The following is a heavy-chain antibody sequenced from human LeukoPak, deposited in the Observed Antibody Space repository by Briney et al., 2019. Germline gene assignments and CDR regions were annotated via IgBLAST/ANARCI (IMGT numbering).Heavy chain of an antibody. CDR1: GGSFSGYY. CDR2: INHSGST. J-gene: IGHJ4*02. Sequence: SETLSLTCAVYGGSFSGYYWSWIRQPPGKGLEWIGEINHSGSTNYNPSLKSRVTISVDTSKNQLSLKLSSVTAADTAVYYCARLGKYSSSWYFGYYFDYWGQGTLVTVSS. CDR3: ARLGKYSSSWYFGYYFDY. D-gene: IGHD6-13*01. V-gene: IGHV4-34*01.